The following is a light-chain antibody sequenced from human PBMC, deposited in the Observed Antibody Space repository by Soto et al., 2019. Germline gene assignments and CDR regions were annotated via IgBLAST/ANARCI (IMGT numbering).Light chain of an antibody. CDR2: EGT. CDR1: SSDVGRYNH. J-gene: IGLJ3*02. V-gene: IGLV2-23*01. Sequence: QSALTQPASVSGSPGQSITISCTGTSSDVGRYNHVSWYQQHPGKAPKLMIHEGTRRPSGVSNRFSGSKSCNTASLTISGLQAEDDADYYCCSSAGSNTPWVVGGGTKLTLL. CDR3: CSSAGSNTPWV.